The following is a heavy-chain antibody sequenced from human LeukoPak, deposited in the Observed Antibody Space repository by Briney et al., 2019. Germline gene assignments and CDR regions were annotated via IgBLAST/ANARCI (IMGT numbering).Heavy chain of an antibody. CDR2: MNPNGGNT. V-gene: IGHV1-8*01. D-gene: IGHD2-2*02. J-gene: IGHJ3*02. Sequence: ASVKVSCTASGYTFTSYDINWVRQATGQGLEWMGWMNPNGGNTGYAQKFQGRVTMTRNTSISTAYMELSSLRSEDTAVYYCARGPATAIHDAFDIWGQGTMVTVSS. CDR3: ARGPATAIHDAFDI. CDR1: GYTFTSYD.